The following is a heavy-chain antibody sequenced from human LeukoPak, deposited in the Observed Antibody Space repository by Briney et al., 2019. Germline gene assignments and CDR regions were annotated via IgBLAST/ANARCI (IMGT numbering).Heavy chain of an antibody. CDR1: GGSFSGYY. CDR2: INHSGST. J-gene: IGHJ4*02. Sequence: PSETLSLTCAVYGGSFSGYYWSWIRQPPGKGLEWIGEINHSGSTNYNPSLKSRVTISVDTSKNQFSLKLSSVTAADTAVYYCARGRSVYYGGNRGNDYWGQGTLVTVSS. CDR3: ARGRSVYYGGNRGNDY. V-gene: IGHV4-34*01. D-gene: IGHD3-3*01.